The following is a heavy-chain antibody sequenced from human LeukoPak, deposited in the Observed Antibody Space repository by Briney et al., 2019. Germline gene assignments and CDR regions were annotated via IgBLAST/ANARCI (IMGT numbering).Heavy chain of an antibody. Sequence: SETLSLTCTVSGGSISSSSYYWGWIRQPPGKGLEWIGSIYYSGSTYYNPSLKSRVTISVDTSKNQFSLKLSSVTAADTAVYYCARRALAYPYDYWGQGTLVTVSS. V-gene: IGHV4-39*01. CDR1: GGSISSSSYY. J-gene: IGHJ4*02. CDR3: ARRALAYPYDY. CDR2: IYYSGST.